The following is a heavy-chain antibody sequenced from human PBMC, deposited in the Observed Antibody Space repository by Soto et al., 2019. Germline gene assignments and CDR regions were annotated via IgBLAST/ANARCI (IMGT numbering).Heavy chain of an antibody. Sequence: ASVKLSCTASGYTITSYGISWVRQAPGQGLEWMGWISAYNGNTNYAQKLQGRVTMTTDTSTSTAYMELRSLRSDDTAVYYCARGAVAGSEYYFDYWGQGTLVTVSS. J-gene: IGHJ4*02. D-gene: IGHD6-19*01. V-gene: IGHV1-18*01. CDR3: ARGAVAGSEYYFDY. CDR1: GYTITSYG. CDR2: ISAYNGNT.